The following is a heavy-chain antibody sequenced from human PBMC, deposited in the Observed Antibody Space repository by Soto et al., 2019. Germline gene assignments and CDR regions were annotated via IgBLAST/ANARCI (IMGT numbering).Heavy chain of an antibody. D-gene: IGHD4-17*01. CDR2: INPSGGST. CDR3: ARVAVTTYYFDY. V-gene: IGHV1-46*01. CDR1: GYTFTSYY. J-gene: IGHJ4*01. Sequence: ASVKVSCTASGYTFTSYYMHWVRQAPGQGLEWMGIINPSGGSTSYAQKFQGRVTISRDNAKNTLYLQMNSLGADDTAVYYCARVAVTTYYFDYWGHGTLVTVSS.